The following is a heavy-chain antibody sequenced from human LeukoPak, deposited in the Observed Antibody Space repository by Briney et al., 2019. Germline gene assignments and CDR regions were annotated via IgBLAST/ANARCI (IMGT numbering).Heavy chain of an antibody. V-gene: IGHV5-51*01. CDR1: GYSFTSYW. D-gene: IGHD1-1*01. CDR2: IYPGDSDT. Sequence: NTGESLKISCKGSGYSFTSYWIGWVRQMPGKGLEWMGIIYPGDSDTRYSPSFQGQVTISADKSISTAYLQWSSLKASDTAMYYCARRMAARGTGAFDIWGQGTMVTVSS. J-gene: IGHJ3*02. CDR3: ARRMAARGTGAFDI.